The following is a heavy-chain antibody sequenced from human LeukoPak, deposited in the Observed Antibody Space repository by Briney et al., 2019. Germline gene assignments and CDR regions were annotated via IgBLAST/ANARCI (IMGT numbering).Heavy chain of an antibody. J-gene: IGHJ4*02. CDR1: GFFFSNHA. D-gene: IGHD1-26*01. Sequence: PGGSLRLSCAASGFFFSNHAMHWVRQAPAKGLEWVAFIRYDGSYEDYADSVKGRFAVSRDNSNNSLYLQMTNLRPEDTAVYYCVKDLRVGNFDYWGPGTLVTVSS. V-gene: IGHV3-30*02. CDR3: VKDLRVGNFDY. CDR2: IRYDGSYE.